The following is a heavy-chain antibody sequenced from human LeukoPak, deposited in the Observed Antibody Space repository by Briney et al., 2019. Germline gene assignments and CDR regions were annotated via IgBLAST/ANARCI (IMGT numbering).Heavy chain of an antibody. CDR2: ISGSGGGT. CDR1: GITLSNYG. Sequence: GGSLRLSCAVSGITLSNYGMSWVRQAPGKGLEWVAGISGSGGGTNYADSVKGRFTISRDNRKNTLYLQMNSLRAEDTAVYFCAKRGVVIRVILVGFHKEAYYFDSWGQGALATVSS. CDR3: AKRGVVIRVILVGFHKEAYYFDS. V-gene: IGHV3-23*01. D-gene: IGHD3-22*01. J-gene: IGHJ4*02.